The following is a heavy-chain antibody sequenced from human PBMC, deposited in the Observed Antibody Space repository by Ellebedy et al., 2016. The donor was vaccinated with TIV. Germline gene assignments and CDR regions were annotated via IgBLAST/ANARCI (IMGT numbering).Heavy chain of an antibody. D-gene: IGHD3-10*01. CDR2: IYYSGST. J-gene: IGHJ4*02. Sequence: SETLSLXXTVSGGSISSGGYYWSWIRQHPGKGLEWIGYIYYSGSTYYNPSLKSRVTISVDTSKNQFSLKLSSVTAADTAVYYCARGQITMVRGVKWDYWGQGTLVTVSS. CDR3: ARGQITMVRGVKWDY. V-gene: IGHV4-31*03. CDR1: GGSISSGGYY.